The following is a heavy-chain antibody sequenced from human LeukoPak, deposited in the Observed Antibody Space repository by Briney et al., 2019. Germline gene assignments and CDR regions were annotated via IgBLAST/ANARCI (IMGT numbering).Heavy chain of an antibody. CDR1: GFTFSTYA. CDR3: ARDFDSIHTFDI. CDR2: ISFDGGNK. D-gene: IGHD2-21*01. V-gene: IGHV3-30-3*01. Sequence: RSLTLSCAASGFTFSTYAIHWVGQAPGKGLEWVAVISFDGGNKYYADSVKGRFTISRDNSKNTLYLQMNSLRPEDTSVYFCARDFDSIHTFDIWGEGTVDPVSS. J-gene: IGHJ3*02.